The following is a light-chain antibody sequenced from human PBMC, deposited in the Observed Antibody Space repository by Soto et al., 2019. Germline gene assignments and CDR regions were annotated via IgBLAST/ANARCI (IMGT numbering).Light chain of an antibody. CDR1: RSVSCW. CDR3: QQLGT. CDR2: KTS. Sequence: DILMTQSPSTLSASVGDRVTITCRPSRSVSCWLAWYQQKPGKAPKLLIYKTSDLARGVPSRFSGSGSGAEFTLTITSLQPDDFASYYCQQLGTFGQGTKVEV. V-gene: IGKV1-5*03. J-gene: IGKJ1*01.